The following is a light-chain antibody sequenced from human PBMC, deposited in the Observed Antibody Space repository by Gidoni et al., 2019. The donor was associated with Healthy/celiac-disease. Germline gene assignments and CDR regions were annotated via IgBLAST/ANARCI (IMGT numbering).Light chain of an antibody. CDR2: WAY. Sequence: DLVMTQSPDSLAVSLGERAPIHCTSSQSVLYSSNNKNYLAWYQQKPGQPPKLLIYWAYTRESGVPDRFSGSGSGTDFTLTISSLQAEDVAVYYCQQYYSTPFTFGPGTKVDIK. V-gene: IGKV4-1*01. CDR1: QSVLYSSNNKNY. CDR3: QQYYSTPFT. J-gene: IGKJ3*01.